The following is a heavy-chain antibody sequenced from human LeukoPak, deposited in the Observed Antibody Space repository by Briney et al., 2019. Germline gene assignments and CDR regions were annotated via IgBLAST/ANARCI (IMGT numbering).Heavy chain of an antibody. Sequence: ASVKVSCKASGYTFSDYYIHWVRQAPGQGLEWMGWISAYNGDTNYAQKVQGRVTMTTDTSTSTVYMELRSLRSDDTAVYYCARCRASLRTPPYWYFDLWGRGTLVTVSS. CDR2: ISAYNGDT. J-gene: IGHJ2*01. CDR3: ARCRASLRTPPYWYFDL. V-gene: IGHV1-18*04. D-gene: IGHD5/OR15-5a*01. CDR1: GYTFSDYY.